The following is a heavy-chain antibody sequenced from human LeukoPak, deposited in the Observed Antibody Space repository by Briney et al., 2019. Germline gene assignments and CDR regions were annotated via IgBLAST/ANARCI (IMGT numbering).Heavy chain of an antibody. CDR3: ARDRLRDFWSAYPPAH. D-gene: IGHD3-3*01. CDR2: ISAYNGNT. J-gene: IGHJ4*02. Sequence: ASVKVSCKASGYTFTSYGISWVRQAPGQGLEWMGWISAYNGNTNYAQKLQGRVTMTTDTSTSTAYMELRSLRSDDTAVYYCARDRLRDFWSAYPPAHWGQGTLVTVSS. CDR1: GYTFTSYG. V-gene: IGHV1-18*01.